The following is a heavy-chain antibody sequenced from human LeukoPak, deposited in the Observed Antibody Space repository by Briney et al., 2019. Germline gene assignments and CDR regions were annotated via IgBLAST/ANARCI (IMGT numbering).Heavy chain of an antibody. J-gene: IGHJ2*01. Sequence: PSETLSLTCAVYGGSFSGYYWSWIRQPPGKGLEWIGEINHSGSTNYNPSLKSRATMSLDTPKNQFSLKLSSVTAADTAVYYCASFTGGYFDLWGRGTLVIVSS. V-gene: IGHV4-34*01. CDR1: GGSFSGYY. CDR2: INHSGST. CDR3: ASFTGGYFDL.